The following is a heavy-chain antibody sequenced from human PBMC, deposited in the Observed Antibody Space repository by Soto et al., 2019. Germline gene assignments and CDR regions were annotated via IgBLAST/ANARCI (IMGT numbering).Heavy chain of an antibody. Sequence: SETLSLTCTVSGGSISSSSYYWGWIRQPPGKGLEWIGSIYYSGSTYYNPSLKSRVTISVDTSKNQFSLKLSSVTAADTAVYYCARRGRMGAFDIWGQGTMVTVSS. CDR2: IYYSGST. D-gene: IGHD1-26*01. CDR3: ARRGRMGAFDI. J-gene: IGHJ3*02. V-gene: IGHV4-39*01. CDR1: GGSISSSSYY.